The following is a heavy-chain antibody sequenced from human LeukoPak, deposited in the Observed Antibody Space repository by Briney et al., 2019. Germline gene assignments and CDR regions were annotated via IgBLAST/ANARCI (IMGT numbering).Heavy chain of an antibody. J-gene: IGHJ4*02. CDR3: ARAADGTIPRSFDY. Sequence: GGSLRLSCAASGFTFSSYAMSWVRQAPGKGLEWVSAISGSGGSTYYADSVKGRLTISRDNSRNTLFLQTNSLRAEDTAVYYCARAADGTIPRSFDYWGQGTLVTVSS. CDR2: ISGSGGST. CDR1: GFTFSSYA. V-gene: IGHV3-23*01. D-gene: IGHD2-21*01.